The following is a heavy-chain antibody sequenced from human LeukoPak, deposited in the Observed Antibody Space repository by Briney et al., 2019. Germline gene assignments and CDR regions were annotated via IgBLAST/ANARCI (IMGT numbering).Heavy chain of an antibody. J-gene: IGHJ4*02. CDR1: GFTFSSYG. V-gene: IGHV3-30*02. CDR3: AKGGRLEWLFFPFDY. D-gene: IGHD3-3*01. Sequence: PGGSLTLSCAASGFTFSSYGMHWVRQAPGKGLEWVAFIRYDGSNKYYADSVKGRFTISRDNSKNTLYLQMNSLRAEDTAVYYCAKGGRLEWLFFPFDYWGQGTLVTVSS. CDR2: IRYDGSNK.